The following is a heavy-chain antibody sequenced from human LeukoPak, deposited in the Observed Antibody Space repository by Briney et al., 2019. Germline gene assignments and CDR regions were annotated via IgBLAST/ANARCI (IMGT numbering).Heavy chain of an antibody. CDR1: GGSISNYY. Sequence: PSETLSLTCAVYGGSISNYYWSWIRQPAGKGLEWIGHIYSSGSTNYNPSLKSRVTMSLDTSKSQFSLKLSSVTAADTAVYHCARGRVFYDSTGYFIWGQGTMVTVSS. V-gene: IGHV4-59*10. J-gene: IGHJ3*02. D-gene: IGHD3-22*01. CDR3: ARGRVFYDSTGYFI. CDR2: IYSSGST.